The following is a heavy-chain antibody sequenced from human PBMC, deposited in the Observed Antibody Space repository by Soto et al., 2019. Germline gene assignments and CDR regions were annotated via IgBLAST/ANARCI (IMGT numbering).Heavy chain of an antibody. Sequence: QVQLVQSGAEVKKPGASVKVSCKVSGYTLTELSMHWVRQAPGKGLEWMGGFDPEDGETIYAQKFRGRVTMTEDTSTDTAYMELSSLRSEDTAVYYCATVSGSYGEIVYFDYWCQGTLVTVSS. J-gene: IGHJ4*02. CDR3: ATVSGSYGEIVYFDY. CDR1: GYTLTELS. D-gene: IGHD1-26*01. V-gene: IGHV1-24*01. CDR2: FDPEDGET.